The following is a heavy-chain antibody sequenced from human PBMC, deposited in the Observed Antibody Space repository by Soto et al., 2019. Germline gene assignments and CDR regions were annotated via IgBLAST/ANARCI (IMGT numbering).Heavy chain of an antibody. J-gene: IGHJ4*02. V-gene: IGHV1-69*01. Sequence: QVQLVQSGAEVKKPGSSVKVSCKASGGTFSNYAIIWVRQAPGQGLEWMGGIIPIFGTTNFAQKFQGRVTITADESTNTAYMELTSLSSEDTAVYYCARTGCSSTSCYSDFWGQGTLVTVSS. CDR2: IIPIFGTT. CDR3: ARTGCSSTSCYSDF. CDR1: GGTFSNYA. D-gene: IGHD2-2*02.